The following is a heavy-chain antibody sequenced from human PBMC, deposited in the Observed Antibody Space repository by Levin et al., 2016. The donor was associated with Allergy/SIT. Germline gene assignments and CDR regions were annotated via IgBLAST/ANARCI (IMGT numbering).Heavy chain of an antibody. V-gene: IGHV5-51*01. CDR2: IYPGDSDT. Sequence: GESLKISCKGSGYNFTSYWIGWVRQMPGKGLEWMGIIYPGDSDTRYSPSFQGQVTISVDKSISTAYLQWSSLKASDTAMYYCARHESAYSYGHYYYYYMDVWGKGTTVTVSS. J-gene: IGHJ6*03. D-gene: IGHD5-18*01. CDR3: ARHESAYSYGHYYYYYMDV. CDR1: GYNFTSYW.